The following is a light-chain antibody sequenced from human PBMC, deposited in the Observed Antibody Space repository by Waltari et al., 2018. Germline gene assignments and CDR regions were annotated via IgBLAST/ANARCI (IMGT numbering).Light chain of an antibody. CDR1: SSDFGNYNR. CDR3: SSPTTSITWV. J-gene: IGLJ3*02. V-gene: IGLV2-18*02. Sequence: QSALTQPPSVSGSPGQSVTISCTATSSDFGNYNRVSWYQQSPGTAPKLMSYDVTNRPSGVPHRFSGSKSGNTASLTISGLQAEDEADYYCSSPTTSITWVFGGGTKLTVL. CDR2: DVT.